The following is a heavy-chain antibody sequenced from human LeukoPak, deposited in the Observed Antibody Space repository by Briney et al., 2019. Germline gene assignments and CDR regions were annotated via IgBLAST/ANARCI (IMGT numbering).Heavy chain of an antibody. CDR2: IYYSGST. Sequence: SETLSLTCTVSGGSISSYYWSWIRQPPGKGLEWIGYIYYSGSTNYNPSLKSRVTISVDTSKNQFSLKLNSVTAEDTAVYYCARLDSGTYKATFDIWGQGTMVTVSS. CDR3: ARLDSGTYKATFDI. CDR1: GGSISSYY. J-gene: IGHJ3*02. V-gene: IGHV4-59*01. D-gene: IGHD1-26*01.